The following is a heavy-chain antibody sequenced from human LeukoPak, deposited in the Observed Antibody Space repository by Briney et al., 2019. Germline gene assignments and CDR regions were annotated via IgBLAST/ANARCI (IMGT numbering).Heavy chain of an antibody. CDR2: IYPRDGST. CDR3: GRDYHLGGIDV. D-gene: IGHD3-3*02. J-gene: IGHJ6*02. Sequence: ASVTVSCKASGYTFTSNYIHWVRQAPGQGLEWMGMIYPRDGSTSYAQKFQGRVTVTRDTSTSTVHMELSGLRSDDTAVYYCGRDYHLGGIDVWGQGTTVTVSS. V-gene: IGHV1-46*01. CDR1: GYTFTSNY.